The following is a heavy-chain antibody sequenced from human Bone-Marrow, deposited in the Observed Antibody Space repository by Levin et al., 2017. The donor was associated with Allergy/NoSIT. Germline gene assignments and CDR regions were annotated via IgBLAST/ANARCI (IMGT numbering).Heavy chain of an antibody. Sequence: PSETLSLTCTVSGGSISSGDYYWSWIRQPPGKGLEWIGYIYYSGSTYYNPSLKSRVTISVDTSKNQFSLKLSSVTAADTAVYYCARFSSGYCSSTSCWVDYWGQGTLVTVSS. CDR3: ARFSSGYCSSTSCWVDY. CDR2: IYYSGST. CDR1: GGSISSGDYY. V-gene: IGHV4-30-4*01. J-gene: IGHJ4*02. D-gene: IGHD2-2*01.